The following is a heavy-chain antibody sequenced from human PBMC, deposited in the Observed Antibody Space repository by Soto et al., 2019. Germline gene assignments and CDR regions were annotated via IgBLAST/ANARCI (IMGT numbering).Heavy chain of an antibody. CDR1: GGSISSSSFY. Sequence: SETLSLTCTVSGGSISSSSFYWGWIRQPPGKGLEWIGSIYYSGSTYYNPSLKSRVTISVDTSKNQFSLKLSSVTAADTAVYYCARSPVYGNWFDPWGQGTLVTVYS. CDR2: IYYSGST. V-gene: IGHV4-39*01. D-gene: IGHD4-17*01. J-gene: IGHJ5*02. CDR3: ARSPVYGNWFDP.